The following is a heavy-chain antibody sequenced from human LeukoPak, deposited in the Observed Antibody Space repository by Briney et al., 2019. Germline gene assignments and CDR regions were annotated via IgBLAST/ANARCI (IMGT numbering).Heavy chain of an antibody. Sequence: SVKVSCKASGYTFTGYYIHWVRQAPGQGLEWMGGIIPIFGTANYAQKFQGRVTITADESTSTAYMELSSLRSEDTAVYYCARDQGSGWSAYFDYWGQGTLVTVSS. D-gene: IGHD6-19*01. V-gene: IGHV1-69*13. CDR2: IIPIFGTA. J-gene: IGHJ4*02. CDR1: GYTFTGYY. CDR3: ARDQGSGWSAYFDY.